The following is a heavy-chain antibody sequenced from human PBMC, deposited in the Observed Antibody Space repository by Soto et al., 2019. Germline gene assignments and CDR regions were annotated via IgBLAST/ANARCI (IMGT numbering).Heavy chain of an antibody. CDR2: IYWDDDK. V-gene: IGHV2-5*02. CDR3: VHSRVGSGSYSDYFDY. Sequence: GSGPTLVNPTQTLTLTCTFSGFSLSTGGVGVGWVRQPPGKALEWLALIYWDDDKTYRPSLKSRLTISKDTSKNQVVLTMTNMDPVDTATYFCVHSRVGSGSYSDYFDYWGQGTLVTVSS. D-gene: IGHD1-26*01. CDR1: GFSLSTGGVG. J-gene: IGHJ4*02.